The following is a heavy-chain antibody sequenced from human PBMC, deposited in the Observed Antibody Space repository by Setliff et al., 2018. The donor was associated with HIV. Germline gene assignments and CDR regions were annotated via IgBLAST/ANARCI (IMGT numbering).Heavy chain of an antibody. V-gene: IGHV4-39*01. CDR3: ASPASGGSSGQYHY. Sequence: SETLSLTCTVSGGSISSSSDYWGWIRQPPGKGLEWIGSIYYSGSTYYNPSLKSRVTISVDTSKNQFSRKLSSVTAADTAVYYCASPASGGSSGQYHYWGQGTLVTVSS. J-gene: IGHJ4*02. CDR1: GGSISSSSDY. D-gene: IGHD6-19*01. CDR2: IYYSGST.